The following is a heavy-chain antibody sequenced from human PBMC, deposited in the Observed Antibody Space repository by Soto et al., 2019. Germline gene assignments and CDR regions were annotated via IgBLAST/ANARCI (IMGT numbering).Heavy chain of an antibody. J-gene: IGHJ6*03. V-gene: IGHV1-8*01. D-gene: IGHD3-10*01. CDR1: GYTFTSYD. CDR3: AREFAVGSGSYYRDYHYYMEV. CDR2: MNPNSGNT. Sequence: GASVKVSFKASGYTFTSYDINWVRQATGQGLEWMGWMNPNSGNTGYAQKFQGRVTMTRNTSISTAYMELSSLRSEDTAVYYCAREFAVGSGSYYRDYHYYMEVWGKGTTVTVSS.